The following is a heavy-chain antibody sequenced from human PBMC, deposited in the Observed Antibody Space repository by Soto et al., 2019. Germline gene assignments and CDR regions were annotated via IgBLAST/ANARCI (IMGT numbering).Heavy chain of an antibody. D-gene: IGHD2-8*01. CDR3: ARKCIVLMVYALNWFDP. Sequence: PSETLSLTCAVYGGSFSGYYWSWIRQPPGKGLEWIGEINHSGSTNYNPSLKSRVTISVDTSKNQFSLKLSSVTAADTAVYYCARKCIVLMVYALNWFDPWGQGTLVTVSS. CDR1: GGSFSGYY. J-gene: IGHJ5*02. CDR2: INHSGST. V-gene: IGHV4-34*01.